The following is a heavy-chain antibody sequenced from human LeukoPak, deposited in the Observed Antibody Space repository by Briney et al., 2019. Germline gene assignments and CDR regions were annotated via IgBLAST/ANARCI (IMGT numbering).Heavy chain of an antibody. Sequence: PGGSLRLSCAASGVALSNAWMNWVRRAPGKGLEWVGRIKTKAEGGPTDYAAPVKGRFTVSRDDSKNILYLQMDSLKTEDTAVYYCATDTVTTNDYGLDYWGQGTQVTVSS. CDR3: ATDTVTTNDYGLDY. D-gene: IGHD5-12*01. CDR2: IKTKAEGGPT. V-gene: IGHV3-15*01. J-gene: IGHJ4*02. CDR1: GVALSNAW.